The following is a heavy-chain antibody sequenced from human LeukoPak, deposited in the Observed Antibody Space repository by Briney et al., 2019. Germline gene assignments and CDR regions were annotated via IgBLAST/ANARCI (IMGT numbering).Heavy chain of an antibody. D-gene: IGHD5-24*01. CDR2: IWYDGSNK. CDR1: GFTFSSYG. CDR3: AREIRDGYNYP. J-gene: IGHJ5*02. Sequence: QSGGSLRLSCAASGFTFSSYGMHWVRQAPGKGLEWVAVIWYDGSNKYYADSVKGRFTISRDNSKNTLYLQMNSLRAEDTAVYYCAREIRDGYNYPWGQGTLVTVSS. V-gene: IGHV3-33*08.